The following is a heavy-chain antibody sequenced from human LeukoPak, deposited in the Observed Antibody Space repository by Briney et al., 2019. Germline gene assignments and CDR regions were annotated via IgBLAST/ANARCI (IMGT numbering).Heavy chain of an antibody. CDR1: GGSISSYY. CDR2: IYTSGST. V-gene: IGHV4-4*07. J-gene: IGHJ6*03. Sequence: SETLSLTCTVSGGSISSYYWSWIRQPAGQGLEWIGRIYTSGSTNYNPSLKSRVTMSVDTSKHQFSLKLNSVTAADTAVYYCARDRRVVPRAMDVWGKGTTVTVSS. CDR3: ARDRRVVPRAMDV. D-gene: IGHD2-2*01.